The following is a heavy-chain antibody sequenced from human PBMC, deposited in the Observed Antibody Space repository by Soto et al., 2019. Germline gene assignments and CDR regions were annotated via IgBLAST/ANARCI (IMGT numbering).Heavy chain of an antibody. J-gene: IGHJ4*02. CDR3: ASYRGAFYFDS. CDR2: VFYGGT. V-gene: IGHV4-59*01. Sequence: LSLTCSVSGRSMSSNYWSWIRQSPDKGLEWLGYVFYGGTDYNPSLEGRVSMSVETPKSQFSLKLTSVAAADTAVYYCASYRGAFYFDSWGQGIQVTVSS. CDR1: GRSMSSNY. D-gene: IGHD4-4*01.